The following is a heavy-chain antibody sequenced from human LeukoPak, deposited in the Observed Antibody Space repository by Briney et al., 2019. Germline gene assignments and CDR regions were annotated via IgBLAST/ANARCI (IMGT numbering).Heavy chain of an antibody. CDR1: GGSISSSSYY. CDR3: ARNGAEQWLVGYYYYGMDV. J-gene: IGHJ6*02. V-gene: IGHV4-39*01. CDR2: IYYSGST. Sequence: SETLSLTCTVSGGSISSSSYYWGWLRQPPGKGLEWIGSIYYSGSTYYNPSLKSRVTISVDTSKNQFSLKLSSVTAADTAVYYCARNGAEQWLVGYYYYGMDVWGQGTTVTVSS. D-gene: IGHD6-19*01.